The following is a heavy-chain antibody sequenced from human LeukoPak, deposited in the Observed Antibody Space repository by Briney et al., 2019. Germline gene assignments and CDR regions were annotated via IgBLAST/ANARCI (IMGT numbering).Heavy chain of an antibody. CDR1: GFTFTNYW. CDR3: AKAPLYHYDSSGYSDY. J-gene: IGHJ4*02. Sequence: GGSLRLSCAASGFTFTNYWMHWVRQAPEKGLVWVSRISSDGTTTNYADSVKGRFTISRDNSKNTLYLQMNSLRAEDTAVYYCAKAPLYHYDSSGYSDYWGQGTLVTVSS. V-gene: IGHV3-74*01. D-gene: IGHD3-22*01. CDR2: ISSDGTTT.